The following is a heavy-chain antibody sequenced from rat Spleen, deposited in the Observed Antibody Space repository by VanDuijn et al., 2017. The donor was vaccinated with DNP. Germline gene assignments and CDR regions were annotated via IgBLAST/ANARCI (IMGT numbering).Heavy chain of an antibody. D-gene: IGHD1-1*01. CDR1: GFTFSDYN. Sequence: EVQLVESGGGLVQPGRSLKLSCAASGFTFSDYNMAWVRQAPKKGLEWVATISYDGGITYYRDSVKGRFTISRDNAKSSRYLQMDSLRSEDTATYYCARHSTTVSPYWYFDFWGPGTMVTVSS. CDR2: ISYDGGIT. V-gene: IGHV5-7*01. J-gene: IGHJ1*01. CDR3: ARHSTTVSPYWYFDF.